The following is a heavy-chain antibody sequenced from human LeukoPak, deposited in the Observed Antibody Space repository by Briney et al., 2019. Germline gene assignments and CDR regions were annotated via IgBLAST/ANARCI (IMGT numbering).Heavy chain of an antibody. J-gene: IGHJ4*02. D-gene: IGHD6-19*01. V-gene: IGHV3-23*01. CDR3: AKGPTARSIPVAAHAAPFDS. Sequence: GGSLRLSCAASGFTFSTYAMSWVRQAPGKGLEWVSVISGSGDTTYYADSVKGRFTISRDNSKNTLYLQMNSLRDEDTAVYYCAKGPTARSIPVAAHAAPFDSWGQGTLVTVSS. CDR1: GFTFSTYA. CDR2: ISGSGDTT.